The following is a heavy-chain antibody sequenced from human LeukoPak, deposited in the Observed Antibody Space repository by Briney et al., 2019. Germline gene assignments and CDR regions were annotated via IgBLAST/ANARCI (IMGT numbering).Heavy chain of an antibody. CDR3: ATSIAAAVDFDY. Sequence: SETLSLTCTVSGGSISSYYWSWIRQPPGKGLEWIGYIYYSGGTYYNPSLKSRVTISVDTSKNQFSLKLSSVTAADTAVYYCATSIAAAVDFDYWGQGTLVTVSS. CDR2: IYYSGGT. V-gene: IGHV4-59*12. J-gene: IGHJ4*02. CDR1: GGSISSYY. D-gene: IGHD6-13*01.